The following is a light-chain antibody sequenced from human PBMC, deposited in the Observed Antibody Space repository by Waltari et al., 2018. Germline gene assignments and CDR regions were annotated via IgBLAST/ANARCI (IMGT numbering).Light chain of an antibody. CDR3: CSYAGSFTWV. V-gene: IGLV2-11*01. CDR1: NSDVGGYKY. CDR2: DVY. J-gene: IGLJ1*01. Sequence: QSALTQPRSVSGSPGQSVTISCTGTNSDVGGYKYVSWYQQHPDKAPRLILYDVYTRPSGVPNRFSGSKSANTASLTISGLQSEDEADYYCCSYAGSFTWVFGTGTKVTVL.